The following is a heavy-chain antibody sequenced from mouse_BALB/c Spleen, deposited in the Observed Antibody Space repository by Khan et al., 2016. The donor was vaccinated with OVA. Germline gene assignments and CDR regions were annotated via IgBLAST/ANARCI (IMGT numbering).Heavy chain of an antibody. D-gene: IGHD1-2*01. J-gene: IGHJ2*01. Sequence: EVELVESGPGLVKPSQSLSLTCTVTGYSITSGYGWNCIRQFPGNKLEWMGYISYSGSTNYNPSLTSRISITRDTSKNQFFLQLNSVTTEDTATYNCARTARIKYWGQGTTLTVSS. CDR3: ARTARIKY. V-gene: IGHV3-2*02. CDR1: GYSITSGYG. CDR2: ISYSGST.